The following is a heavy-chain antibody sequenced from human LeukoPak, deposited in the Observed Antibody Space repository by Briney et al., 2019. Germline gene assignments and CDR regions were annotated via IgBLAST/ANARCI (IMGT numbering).Heavy chain of an antibody. CDR3: PKDIERGFDYTNSLDY. CDR2: IWFDGTNK. V-gene: IGHV3-33*06. CDR1: GFTFTSYG. D-gene: IGHD4-11*01. Sequence: GGSLRLSCAASGFTFTSYGMHWVRQAPGKGLEWVAVIWFDGTNKYYADSVKGRFAISRDDSNNMVYLQMNSLRVEDTAVYYCPKDIERGFDYTNSLDYWGQGTLVTVSS. J-gene: IGHJ4*02.